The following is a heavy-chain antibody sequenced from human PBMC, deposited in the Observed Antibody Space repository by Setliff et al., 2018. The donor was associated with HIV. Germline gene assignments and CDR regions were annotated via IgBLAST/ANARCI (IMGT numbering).Heavy chain of an antibody. D-gene: IGHD2-15*01. CDR3: ARQSAATPDRIAP. V-gene: IGHV4-59*08. J-gene: IGHJ5*02. Sequence: PSETLSLTCTVSGGLVTSLYWSWIRQPPGGGLEWIGYIYFTGSYYYNPSLKSRVTMSLYTSKNQFSLKLTYVTAADTAMYYCARQSAATPDRIAPWGQGTLVTVSS. CDR1: GGLVTSLY. CDR2: IYFTGSY.